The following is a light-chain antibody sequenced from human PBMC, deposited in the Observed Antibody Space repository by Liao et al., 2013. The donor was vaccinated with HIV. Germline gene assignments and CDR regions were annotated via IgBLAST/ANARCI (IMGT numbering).Light chain of an antibody. V-gene: IGLV3-25*03. CDR3: QSADNSGADPMV. Sequence: SYELTQPPSVSVSPGQTARITCSGDALPNQYAFWYQQKPGQAPVLVIYKDTERPSGIPERFSGSSSGTTVTLTISGVQAEDEADYYCQSADNSGADPMVFGGGTKLTVL. J-gene: IGLJ2*01. CDR2: KDT. CDR1: ALPNQY.